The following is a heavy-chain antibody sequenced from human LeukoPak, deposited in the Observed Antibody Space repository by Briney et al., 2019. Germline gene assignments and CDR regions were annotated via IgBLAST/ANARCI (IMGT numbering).Heavy chain of an antibody. Sequence: QPGRSLRLSCAASGFTFSSYGMHWVRQAPGKGLEWVAVISYDGSNKYYADSVKGRFTISRDNSKNTLYLQMNSLRAEDTAVYYCAKVLGPYSSSEYYYYGMDVWGQGTTVTVSS. CDR3: AKVLGPYSSSEYYYYGMDV. J-gene: IGHJ6*02. CDR1: GFTFSSYG. CDR2: ISYDGSNK. D-gene: IGHD6-6*01. V-gene: IGHV3-30*18.